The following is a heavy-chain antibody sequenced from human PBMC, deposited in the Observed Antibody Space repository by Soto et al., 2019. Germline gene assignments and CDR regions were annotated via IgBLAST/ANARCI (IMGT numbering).Heavy chain of an antibody. CDR1: GYTFTSYG. J-gene: IGHJ3*02. Sequence: ASVKVSCKASGYTFTSYGISWVRQAPGQGLEWMGWISAYNGNTNYAQELQGRVTMTTDTSTSTAYMELRSLRSDDTAVYYCARGISTIFGVAPDAFDIWGQGTMVTVSS. V-gene: IGHV1-18*01. D-gene: IGHD3-3*01. CDR3: ARGISTIFGVAPDAFDI. CDR2: ISAYNGNT.